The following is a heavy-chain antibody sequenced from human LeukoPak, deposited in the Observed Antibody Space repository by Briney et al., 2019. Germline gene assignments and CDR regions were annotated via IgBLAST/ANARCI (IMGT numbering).Heavy chain of an antibody. Sequence: PGGSLRLSCAASGFTFSSYGMHWVGQAPGKGLEWVAFIRCDGSNKYYEDAVKGRFTISRDNSKNTLYLQMNSLRAEDTAVYYCARDSGYDSSAHIKDFDYWGQGTRVTVSS. D-gene: IGHD3-22*01. V-gene: IGHV3-30*02. CDR1: GFTFSSYG. CDR3: ARDSGYDSSAHIKDFDY. CDR2: IRCDGSNK. J-gene: IGHJ4*02.